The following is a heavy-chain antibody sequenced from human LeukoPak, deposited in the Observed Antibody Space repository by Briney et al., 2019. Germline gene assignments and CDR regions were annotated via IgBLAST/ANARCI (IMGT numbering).Heavy chain of an antibody. V-gene: IGHV4-31*03. CDR2: IYYSGST. Sequence: SQTLSLTCTVSGGSISSGGYYWSWIRQHPGKGLEWIGYIYYSGSTYYTPSLKSRVTISVDTSKNQFSLKLSSVTAADTAVYYCARGGAAADYPSHVFDYWGQGTLVTVSS. CDR1: GGSISSGGYY. J-gene: IGHJ4*02. CDR3: ARGGAAADYPSHVFDY. D-gene: IGHD6-13*01.